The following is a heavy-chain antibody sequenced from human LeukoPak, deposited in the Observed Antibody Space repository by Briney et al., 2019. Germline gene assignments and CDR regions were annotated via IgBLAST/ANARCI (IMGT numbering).Heavy chain of an antibody. V-gene: IGHV1-2*02. CDR3: ARGFLLQTADY. CDR1: GYTFIDYY. J-gene: IGHJ4*02. D-gene: IGHD1-26*01. CDR2: INPNSGGT. Sequence: ASVKVSCKASGYTFIDYYVNWVRQAPGQGLEWMGWINPNSGGTNYAQKFQGRVTMTSNTSISTAYMELSRLRSDDTAVYYCARGFLLQTADYWGQGTLVTVSS.